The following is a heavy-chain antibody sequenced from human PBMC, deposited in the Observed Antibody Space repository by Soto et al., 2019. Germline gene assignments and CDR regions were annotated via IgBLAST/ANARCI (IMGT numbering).Heavy chain of an antibody. Sequence: PSETLSLTCTVSGGSISSSSYYWGWVRQAPGKGLEWVSVIYSGGSTYYADSVKGRFTISRDNSKNTLYLQMNSLRAEDTAVYYCAKSGQDIVVVEDDWGQGTLVTVSS. D-gene: IGHD2-15*01. CDR2: IYSGGST. CDR3: AKSGQDIVVVEDD. CDR1: GGSISSSSYY. J-gene: IGHJ4*02. V-gene: IGHV3-66*02.